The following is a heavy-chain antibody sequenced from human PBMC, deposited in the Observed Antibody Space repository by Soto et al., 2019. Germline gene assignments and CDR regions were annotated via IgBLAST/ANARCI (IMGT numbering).Heavy chain of an antibody. D-gene: IGHD1-1*01. CDR1: GFTFSSYA. Sequence: VQLLESGGGFVQSGGSLRLSCAASGFTFSSYAMGWVRQAPGKGLDWVSGISGSGATTYYADSVKGRFTISRDNSESTLYLQMNSLRAEDTALYYCAKGPTMTHFHYWGQGSLVTVSS. CDR3: AKGPTMTHFHY. J-gene: IGHJ4*02. CDR2: ISGSGATT. V-gene: IGHV3-23*01.